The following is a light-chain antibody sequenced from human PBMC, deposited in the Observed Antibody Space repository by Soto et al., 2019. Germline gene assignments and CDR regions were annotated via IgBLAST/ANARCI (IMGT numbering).Light chain of an antibody. CDR2: TNN. V-gene: IGLV1-44*01. Sequence: QSVLSQPPSASGTPGQRVIISCSGSNSNIGRNTVNWYQLLPGTAPKLLIYTNNQRPSGVPDRFSASKSGTSASLAISGLQSEDEADYYCVAWDASLNGPVFGGGTKLTVL. J-gene: IGLJ2*01. CDR1: NSNIGRNT. CDR3: VAWDASLNGPV.